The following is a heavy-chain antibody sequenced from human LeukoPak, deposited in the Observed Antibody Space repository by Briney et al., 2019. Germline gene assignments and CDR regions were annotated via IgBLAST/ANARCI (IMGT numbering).Heavy chain of an antibody. CDR1: GYTFTSYG. D-gene: IGHD2-2*01. J-gene: IGHJ6*03. CDR3: ARDRCSSTSCYFGYYYYMDV. Sequence: ASVKVSCKASGYTFTSYGISWVRQAPGQGLEWMGWISAYNGNTNYAQKLQGRVTMTTDTSTSTAYMELRSLRSDDTAVYYCARDRCSSTSCYFGYYYYMDVWGKGTTVTVSS. CDR2: ISAYNGNT. V-gene: IGHV1-18*01.